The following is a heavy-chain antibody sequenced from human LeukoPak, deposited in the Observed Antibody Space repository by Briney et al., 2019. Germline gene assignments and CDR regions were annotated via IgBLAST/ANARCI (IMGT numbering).Heavy chain of an antibody. Sequence: SETLSLTCTVSGASISSRYWSWIRQPPGKGLEWIGDIHYSGSINYNPSLKSRVTISADTSKNQFSLKLSSVTAADTAVYYCARAGGDIVAADFDFWGQGTLVTVSS. J-gene: IGHJ4*02. CDR2: IHYSGSI. CDR3: ARAGGDIVAADFDF. D-gene: IGHD6-13*01. V-gene: IGHV4-59*11. CDR1: GASISSRY.